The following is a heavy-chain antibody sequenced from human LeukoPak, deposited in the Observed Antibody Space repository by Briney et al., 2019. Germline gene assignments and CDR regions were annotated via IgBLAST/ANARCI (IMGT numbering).Heavy chain of an antibody. CDR2: ISWNSGTI. CDR3: AKDIEAGGPLAFDI. V-gene: IGHV3-9*01. CDR1: GFTFSSYA. J-gene: IGHJ3*02. Sequence: GGSLRLSCAASGFTFSSYAMSWVRQAPGKGLEWVSGISWNSGTIGYADSVKGRFTISRDNAKNSLYLQMNSLRAEDTALYYCAKDIEAGGPLAFDIWGQGTMVTVSS.